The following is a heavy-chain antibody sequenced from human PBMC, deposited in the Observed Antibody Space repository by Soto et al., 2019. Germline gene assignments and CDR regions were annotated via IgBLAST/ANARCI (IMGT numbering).Heavy chain of an antibody. CDR2: IYFIGTT. J-gene: IGHJ4*02. D-gene: IGHD4-17*01. CDR1: GGSVSSDSYY. CDR3: ARSPDSGDYVDY. V-gene: IGHV4-61*01. Sequence: QVQLQESGPRLVQPSETLSLTCSVSGGSVSSDSYYWSWIRQPPGAGLEWIGYIYFIGTTNYNPSLESRVTILVDSPKNQFSLKLSSVTAADTAVYYCARSPDSGDYVDYWGQGTLVAVSS.